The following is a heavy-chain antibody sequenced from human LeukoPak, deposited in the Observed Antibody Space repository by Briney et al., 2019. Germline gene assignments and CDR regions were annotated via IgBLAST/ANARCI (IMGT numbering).Heavy chain of an antibody. CDR3: ARDNSVGDTAWWFDP. CDR2: IIPIFGSS. CDR1: GGTFNNYA. D-gene: IGHD1-26*01. V-gene: IGHV1-69*13. Sequence: SVKVSCKASGGTFNNYAINWVRQAPGQGLEWMGGIIPIFGSSNYAQKFQGRVTITADESTTTAYMELSSLRSEDTAVYYCARDNSVGDTAWWFDPWGQGTLVTVSS. J-gene: IGHJ5*02.